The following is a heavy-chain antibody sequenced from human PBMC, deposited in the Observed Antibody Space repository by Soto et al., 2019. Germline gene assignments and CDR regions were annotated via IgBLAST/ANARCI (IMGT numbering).Heavy chain of an antibody. CDR1: GFTFSSYD. D-gene: IGHD6-6*01. V-gene: IGHV3-13*01. J-gene: IGHJ2*01. CDR3: ARDRGGVEHSVGGWYFDL. Sequence: GGSLRLSCAASGFTFSSYDMHWVRQATGKGLEWVSAIGTAGDTYYPGSVKGRFTISRENAKNSLYLQMNSLRAGDTAVYYCARDRGGVEHSVGGWYFDLWGRGTLVTVSS. CDR2: IGTAGDT.